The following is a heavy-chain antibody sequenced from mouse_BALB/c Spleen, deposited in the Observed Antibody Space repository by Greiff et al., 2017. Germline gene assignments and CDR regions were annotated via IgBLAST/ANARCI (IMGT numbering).Heavy chain of an antibody. CDR3: ARYKGTMMGYFDY. CDR2: ISYSGST. J-gene: IGHJ2*01. D-gene: IGHD2-3*01. CDR1: GDSITSGY. Sequence: EVQLQQSGPSLVKPSQTLSLTCSVTGDSITSGYWSWIRKFPGNKLEYMGYISYSGSTYYNPSLKSRISITRDTSKNQYYLQLNSVTTEDTATYYCARYKGTMMGYFDYWGQGTTLTVSS. V-gene: IGHV3-8*02.